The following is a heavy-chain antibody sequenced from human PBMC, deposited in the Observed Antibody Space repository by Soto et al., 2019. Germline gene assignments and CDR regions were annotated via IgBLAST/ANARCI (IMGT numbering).Heavy chain of an antibody. CDR3: ARAGYYGDKPKDPNWFDP. D-gene: IGHD4-17*01. CDR1: GGSFSGYY. Sequence: SETLSLTCAVYGGSFSGYYWSWIRQPPGKGLEWIGEINHSGSTNYNPSLKSRVTISVDTSKNQFSLKLGSVTAADTAVYYCARAGYYGDKPKDPNWFDPWGQGTLVTVSS. CDR2: INHSGST. J-gene: IGHJ5*02. V-gene: IGHV4-34*01.